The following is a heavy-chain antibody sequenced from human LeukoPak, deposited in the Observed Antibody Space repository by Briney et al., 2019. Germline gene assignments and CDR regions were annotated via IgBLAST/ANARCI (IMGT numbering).Heavy chain of an antibody. CDR1: GYTYTGYV. V-gene: IGHV1-2*02. Sequence: ASVRVSGRAAGYTYTGYVLHWGRQAPGQRLEWMAWIDPNNGDTHYAQNFQGRITVTRDTSITTVYMELSRLTSDDTAVYYCAREYSASEHWGQGTLVTVSS. J-gene: IGHJ1*01. CDR3: AREYSASEH. CDR2: IDPNNGDT. D-gene: IGHD4-11*01.